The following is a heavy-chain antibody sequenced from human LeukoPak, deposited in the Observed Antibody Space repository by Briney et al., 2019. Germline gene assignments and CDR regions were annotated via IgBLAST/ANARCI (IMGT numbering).Heavy chain of an antibody. J-gene: IGHJ6*02. V-gene: IGHV1-69*04. CDR1: GGTFSSYA. CDR3: ARDRGAAAGTTYYYYYGMDV. Sequence: AAVTVSCKASGGTFSSYAISWVRQAPGKGVEGMGRRITILGIANYAQKFQGRVTITADKSTSTAYMELSSLRSEDTAVYYCARDRGAAAGTTYYYYYGMDVWGQGTTVTVSS. CDR2: RITILGIA. D-gene: IGHD6-13*01.